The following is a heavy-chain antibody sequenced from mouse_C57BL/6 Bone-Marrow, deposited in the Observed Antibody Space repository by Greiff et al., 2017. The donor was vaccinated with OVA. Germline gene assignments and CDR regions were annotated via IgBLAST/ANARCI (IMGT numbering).Heavy chain of an antibody. CDR2: INPSTGGT. V-gene: IGHV1-42*01. CDR1: GYSFTGYY. J-gene: IGHJ4*01. Sequence: VQLQQSGPELVKPGASVKISCKASGYSFTGYYMNWVKQSPEKSLEWIGEINPSTGGTTYNQKFKAKATLTLDKSSSTAYMQLKSLTSEDSAVYYCARRGMGYWGQGTSVTVSS. CDR3: ARRGMGY.